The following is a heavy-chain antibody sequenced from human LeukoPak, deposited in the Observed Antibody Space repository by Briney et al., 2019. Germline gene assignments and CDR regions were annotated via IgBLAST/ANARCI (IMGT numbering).Heavy chain of an antibody. CDR1: GFTISNNY. Sequence: GGSLRLSCAASGFTISNNYMSWVRQAPGRGPEGVSAISGSGGSTYYADSVKGRFTISRDNSKNTLYLQMNSLRAEDTAVYYCALSLGDSSSSLNYWGQGTLVTVSS. CDR2: ISGSGGST. J-gene: IGHJ4*02. V-gene: IGHV3-23*01. CDR3: ALSLGDSSSSLNY. D-gene: IGHD6-6*01.